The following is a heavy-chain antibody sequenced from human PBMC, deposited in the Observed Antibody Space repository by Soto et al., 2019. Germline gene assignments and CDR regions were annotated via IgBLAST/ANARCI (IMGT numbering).Heavy chain of an antibody. V-gene: IGHV4-38-2*01. CDR2: TYHSGTT. D-gene: IGHD3-16*01. CDR1: GDSIPSIYH. Sequence: SETLSLTCAVSGDSIPSIYHWAWIRQPPGRVLEWVAGTYHSGTTYYNPSLKSRITICADTAKNQFSLNLRSVTAADTAIYFRARRERYYGSPGWFDPWGQGTLVTFSS. CDR3: ARRERYYGSPGWFDP. J-gene: IGHJ5*02.